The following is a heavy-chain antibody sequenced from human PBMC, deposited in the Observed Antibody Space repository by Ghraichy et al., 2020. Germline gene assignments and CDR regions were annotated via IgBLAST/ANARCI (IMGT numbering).Heavy chain of an antibody. CDR2: INPSDGTT. V-gene: IGHV1-46*01. J-gene: IGHJ4*02. D-gene: IGHD4/OR15-4a*01. Sequence: ASVKVSCKASGYTLTNYYMHWVRQAPGQGLEWMGIINPSDGTTSNAQKFQGRVSMTRDTSTSTVYMEVSSLRSEDTAMYYCTRDGGANSNDYWGQGTLVTVSS. CDR1: GYTLTNYY. CDR3: TRDGGANSNDY.